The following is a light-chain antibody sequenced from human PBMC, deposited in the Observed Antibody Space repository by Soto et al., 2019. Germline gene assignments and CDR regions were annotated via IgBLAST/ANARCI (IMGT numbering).Light chain of an antibody. CDR3: QQYGSSPLT. V-gene: IGKV3-20*01. CDR2: GAS. J-gene: IGKJ5*01. CDR1: QSVSSSY. Sequence: EIVLTQSPGTLSLSPGERATLSCRASQSVSSSYLAWYQQKLGQAPRLLIYGASSRATGIPDRFSGSGSGTDFTLTISRLEPEDFVVYYCQQYGSSPLTFGQGTRLEI.